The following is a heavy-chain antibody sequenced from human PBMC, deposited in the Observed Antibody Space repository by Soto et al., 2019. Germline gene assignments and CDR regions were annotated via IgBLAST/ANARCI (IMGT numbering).Heavy chain of an antibody. CDR2: IYSGGST. J-gene: IGHJ4*02. CDR1: GFTVSSNY. CDR3: ARVPISGSYADY. Sequence: EVQLVETGGGLIQPGGSLRLSCAASGFTVSSNYMSWVRQAPGKGLEWVSVIYSGGSTYYADYVKGRFTISRDNSKNTLYLQMNSLRAEDTAVYYCARVPISGSYADYWGQGTLVTVSS. D-gene: IGHD1-26*01. V-gene: IGHV3-53*02.